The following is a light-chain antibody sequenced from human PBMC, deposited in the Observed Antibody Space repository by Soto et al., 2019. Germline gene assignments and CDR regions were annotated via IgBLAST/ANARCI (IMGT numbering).Light chain of an antibody. CDR2: GNS. V-gene: IGLV1-40*01. J-gene: IGLJ2*01. CDR3: QSYDSSLRGVV. CDR1: SSNIGAGYD. Sequence: QAVVTQPPSVSGAPGQRVTISCTGSSSNIGAGYDVHWYQQLPGTAPKLLIYGNSNRPSGVPDRFSGSKSGTSASLASTGLQAEDEADYYCQSYDSSLRGVVFGGGTKLTVL.